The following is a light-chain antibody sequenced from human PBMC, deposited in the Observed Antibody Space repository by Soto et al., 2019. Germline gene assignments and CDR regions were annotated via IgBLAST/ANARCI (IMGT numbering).Light chain of an antibody. V-gene: IGKV3-20*01. CDR3: QHYNSWLGT. J-gene: IGKJ4*01. CDR1: QSVSSGF. CDR2: GAS. Sequence: EIVLTQSPGILSLSPGERATLSCRASQSVSSGFLDWYQQKPGQATRLLIYGASSRATGIPDRFSGSGSGTDFTLTISRLEPEDFAVYYCQHYNSWLGTFGGGTKVEIK.